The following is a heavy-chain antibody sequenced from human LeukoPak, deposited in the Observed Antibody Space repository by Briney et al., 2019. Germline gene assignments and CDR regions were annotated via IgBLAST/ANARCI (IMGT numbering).Heavy chain of an antibody. CDR1: GFTFSDYY. CDR3: ARDLGQYYDTSDNWFDP. V-gene: IGHV3-11*04. CDR2: ISSSGSTI. J-gene: IGHJ5*02. Sequence: KSGGSLRLSCAASGFTFSDYYMSWIRQAPGKGLEWVSYISSSGSTIYYADSVKGRFTISRDNAKNTLNLQMNSLRAEDTAVYYCARDLGQYYDTSDNWFDPWGQGTLVTVSS. D-gene: IGHD3-22*01.